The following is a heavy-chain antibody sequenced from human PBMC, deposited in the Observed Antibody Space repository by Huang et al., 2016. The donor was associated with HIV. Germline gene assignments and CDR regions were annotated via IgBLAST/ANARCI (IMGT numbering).Heavy chain of an antibody. D-gene: IGHD3-16*01. CDR2: INYSGTI. Sequence: QVQLYQWGAGLLRPSETLSLTCAFYRGSLSGYYWSWIRQSPEKGLEGIGEINYSGTINYNPSLKSRVTISVDTSKKQLSLKLKSVTAADTAVYYCAREVMTSFGGPFDPWGQGTLVAVSS. J-gene: IGHJ5*02. CDR1: RGSLSGYY. CDR3: AREVMTSFGGPFDP. V-gene: IGHV4-34*01.